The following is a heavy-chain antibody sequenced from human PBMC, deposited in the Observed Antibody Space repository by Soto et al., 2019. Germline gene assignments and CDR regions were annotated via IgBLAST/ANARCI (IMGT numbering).Heavy chain of an antibody. Sequence: QLQLQESGPGLVKPSETLSLTCTVSGGSISSSSYYWGWIRRPPGKGLEWIGSIYYSGSTYYNPSLKSRVTISVDTSKNQFSLKLSSVTAADTAVYYCAIGNGDYWGQGTLVTVSS. CDR3: AIGNGDY. J-gene: IGHJ4*02. V-gene: IGHV4-39*01. D-gene: IGHD1-1*01. CDR1: GGSISSSSYY. CDR2: IYYSGST.